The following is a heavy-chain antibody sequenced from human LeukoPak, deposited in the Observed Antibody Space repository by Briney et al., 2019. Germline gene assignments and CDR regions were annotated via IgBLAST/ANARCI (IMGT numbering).Heavy chain of an antibody. Sequence: PGGSLRLSCAASGFTFSNSWIRWVRQMPGKGLEWVGIIYPGDSDTRYSPSFQGQVTISADKSISTAYLQWSSLKASDTAMYYCARNFGQADNWFDPWGQGTLVTVSS. J-gene: IGHJ5*02. D-gene: IGHD3-10*01. V-gene: IGHV5-51*01. CDR1: GFTFSNSW. CDR3: ARNFGQADNWFDP. CDR2: IYPGDSDT.